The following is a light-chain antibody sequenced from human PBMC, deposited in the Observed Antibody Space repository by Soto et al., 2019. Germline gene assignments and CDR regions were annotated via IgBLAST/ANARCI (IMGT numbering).Light chain of an antibody. CDR2: DVS. Sequence: QSALTQPASVSGSPGQSITISCTGTSSDVGGYNFVSWYQQHPGKAPKLMIYDVSNRPSGISNRFSGSKSGNTASLTISGLQAEDEAEYYCSSYASSITWVFGGGTKLTVL. CDR3: SSYASSITWV. J-gene: IGLJ3*02. CDR1: SSDVGGYNF. V-gene: IGLV2-14*01.